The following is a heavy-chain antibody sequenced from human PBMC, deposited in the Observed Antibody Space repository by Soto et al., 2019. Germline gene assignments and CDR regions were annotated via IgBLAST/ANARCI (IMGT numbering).Heavy chain of an antibody. Sequence: PSQTLSLTCAISGDSVSSSSAAWNWIRQSPSRGLEWLGRTYYRSKWYNDYAVSVKSRITINPDTSKNQFSLQLNSVTPEDSAVYFCARFSVAGIGLGYYYYGMDVWGQGTTVTVSS. V-gene: IGHV6-1*01. J-gene: IGHJ6*02. CDR3: ARFSVAGIGLGYYYYGMDV. D-gene: IGHD6-19*01. CDR2: TYYRSKWYN. CDR1: GDSVSSSSAA.